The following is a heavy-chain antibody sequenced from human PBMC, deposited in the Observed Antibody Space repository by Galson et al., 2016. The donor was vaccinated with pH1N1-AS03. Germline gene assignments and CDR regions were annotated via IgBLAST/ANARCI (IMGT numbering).Heavy chain of an antibody. D-gene: IGHD2/OR15-2a*01. CDR1: AGTFATFA. V-gene: IGHV1-69*13. J-gene: IGHJ4*02. CDR2: VIPPSGTT. CDR3: ASDRYRDTSTDFYESAY. Sequence: SVKVSCKASAGTFATFAVSWVRQARGQGLEWMGGVIPPSGTTNYAQKFQGRVTITADDSTGTAYMELSSLRSDDTAVYYCASDRYRDTSTDFYESAYWGQGTLVTVSS.